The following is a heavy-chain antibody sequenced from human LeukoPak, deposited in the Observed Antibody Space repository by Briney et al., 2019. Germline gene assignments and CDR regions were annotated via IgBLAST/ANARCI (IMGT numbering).Heavy chain of an antibody. V-gene: IGHV1-69*05. CDR3: ARDPRQIPYYYYYYMDA. CDR1: GGTFSSYA. J-gene: IGHJ6*03. Sequence: GASVKVSCKASGGTFSSYAISWVRQAPGQGLEWMGGIIPIFGTANYAQKFQGRVTITTDESTSTAYMELSSLRSEDTAVYYCARDPRQIPYYYYYYMDAWGKGTTVTVSS. CDR2: IIPIFGTA.